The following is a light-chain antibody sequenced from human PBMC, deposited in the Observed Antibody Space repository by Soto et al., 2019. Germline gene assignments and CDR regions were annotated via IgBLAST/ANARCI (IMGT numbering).Light chain of an antibody. V-gene: IGLV2-14*03. CDR2: DVN. Sequence: QSALTQPASVSGSPGQSIAISCTGTSSDIGAYNYVSWYQQHPDKAPKLMIFDVNNRPSGVSDRFSGSKSGNTAFLTISGLQAEDEADYYCSSYVSSGTYVFGTGTKLTVL. J-gene: IGLJ1*01. CDR1: SSDIGAYNY. CDR3: SSYVSSGTYV.